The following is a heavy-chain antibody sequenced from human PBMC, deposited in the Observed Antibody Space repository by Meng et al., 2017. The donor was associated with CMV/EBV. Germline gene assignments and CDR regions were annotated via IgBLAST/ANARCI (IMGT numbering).Heavy chain of an antibody. CDR2: INHSGSP. CDR3: ERGPPRAFKTGTTLLDY. D-gene: IGHD1-1*01. CDR1: GGSFSGYY. J-gene: IGHJ4*02. V-gene: IGHV4-34*13. Sequence: YGGSFSGYYWHCTRQPPGKGLDWIGEINHSGSPTYNPSLKSRLTISVDTAKNQFSLKLSSVTAADTAVYYCERGPPRAFKTGTTLLDYWGQGTLVTVSS.